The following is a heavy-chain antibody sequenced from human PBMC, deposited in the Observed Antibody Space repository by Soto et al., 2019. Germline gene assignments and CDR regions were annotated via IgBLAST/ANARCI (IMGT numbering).Heavy chain of an antibody. CDR2: IYPGDSGT. J-gene: IGHJ6*02. V-gene: IGHV5-51*01. D-gene: IGHD3-10*01. CDR3: ASGYGSGSFQPYYYYGMDV. CDR1: GYSFSSHW. Sequence: PGESLKISCKGSGYSFSSHWIGWVRQMPGKGLEWMGIIYPGDSGTRYSPSFQGQVTISADKSTSTAYLHWSSLKASDTAMYYCASGYGSGSFQPYYYYGMDVWGQGTTVTVSS.